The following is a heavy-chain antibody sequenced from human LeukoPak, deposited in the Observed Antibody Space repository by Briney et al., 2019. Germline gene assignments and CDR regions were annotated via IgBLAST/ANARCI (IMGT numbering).Heavy chain of an antibody. V-gene: IGHV3-11*01. Sequence: GGSLRLSCAASGFTFSDYYISWIRQAPGKGLEWVSYISSSGSTIYYADSVKGRFTISRDNAKNSLYLQMNSLRAEDTAVYYCASTGDPNWYFDLWGRGNLVTVSS. J-gene: IGHJ2*01. CDR1: GFTFSDYY. CDR2: ISSSGSTI. D-gene: IGHD7-27*01. CDR3: ASTGDPNWYFDL.